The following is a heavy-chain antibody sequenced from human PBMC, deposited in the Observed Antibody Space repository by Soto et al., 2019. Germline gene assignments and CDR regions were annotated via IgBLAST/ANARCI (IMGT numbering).Heavy chain of an antibody. CDR1: GYTFTSYG. J-gene: IGHJ6*03. D-gene: IGHD3-10*01. V-gene: IGHV1-18*01. CDR2: ISAYNGNT. Sequence: QVQLVQSGAEVKKPGASVKVSCKASGYTFTSYGISWVRHAPGQGLEWMGWISAYNGNTNYAQKLQGRVTLTTDTATRTAYMELRSLRSDDTAVYYCARDCGSGTRWDPYYLYMDVWGKGTTVTVSS. CDR3: ARDCGSGTRWDPYYLYMDV.